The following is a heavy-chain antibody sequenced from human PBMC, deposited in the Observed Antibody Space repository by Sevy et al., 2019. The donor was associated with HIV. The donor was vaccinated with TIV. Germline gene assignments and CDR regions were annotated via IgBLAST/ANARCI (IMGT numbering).Heavy chain of an antibody. CDR3: AREDIGGRHFDH. CDR1: GLTFSDYY. D-gene: IGHD6-6*01. J-gene: IGHJ4*02. V-gene: IGHV3-11*01. CDR2: ISSDGGNK. Sequence: GGSLRLSCAASGLTFSDYYINWIRQAPGKGLEWVSYISSDGGNKYYANSVKGRFTISRDNAKNSVFLQMNSLRAEDTAVYYCAREDIGGRHFDHWGQGTLVTVSS.